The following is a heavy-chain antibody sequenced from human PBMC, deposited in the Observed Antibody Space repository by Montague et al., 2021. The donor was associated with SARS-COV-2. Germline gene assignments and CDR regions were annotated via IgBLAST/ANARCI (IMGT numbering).Heavy chain of an antibody. J-gene: IGHJ6*02. CDR1: GFSLSTSGMC. V-gene: IGHV2-70*11. CDR2: IDWDGDK. Sequence: PALVKPTQTLTLTCTFSGFSLSTSGMCITWIRQPPGKALEWLARIDWDGDKYYNTSLKSRLTISKDTSKNLVVLTMTNMDPVDTATYYCARGPSDTYYYNGMDVWGRGTTATVSS. CDR3: ARGPSDTYYYNGMDV.